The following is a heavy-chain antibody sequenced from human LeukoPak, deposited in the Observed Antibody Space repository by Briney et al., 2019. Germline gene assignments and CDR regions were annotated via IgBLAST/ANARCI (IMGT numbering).Heavy chain of an antibody. CDR1: GSTFTTYH. Sequence: ASVQVSCKASGSTFTTYHINWVRQAPGQGLEWMGRINAYNGNTNYEQKLQGRVIMTTDTSTSTVYMELRSLRSDDTAVDYCARGGRGNFDYWGQGTLVTVSS. D-gene: IGHD3-10*01. V-gene: IGHV1-18*01. CDR3: ARGGRGNFDY. CDR2: INAYNGNT. J-gene: IGHJ4*02.